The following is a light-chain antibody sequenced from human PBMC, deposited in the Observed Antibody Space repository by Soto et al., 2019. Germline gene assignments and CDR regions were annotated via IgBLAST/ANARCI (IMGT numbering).Light chain of an antibody. CDR2: LNTDGSH. V-gene: IGLV4-69*01. Sequence: QAVVTQSPSASASLGASVKLTCTLSSGHSSYAIAWHQQQPEKGPRYLMKLNTDGSHSKGDGIPDRFSGSSSGAERSLTISSLQSEDEADYYCQTWATGIRVFGGGTQLTVL. CDR1: SGHSSYA. CDR3: QTWATGIRV. J-gene: IGLJ3*02.